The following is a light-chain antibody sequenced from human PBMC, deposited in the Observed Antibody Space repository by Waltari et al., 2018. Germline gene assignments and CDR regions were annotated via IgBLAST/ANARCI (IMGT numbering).Light chain of an antibody. V-gene: IGKV3-20*01. Sequence: EIVLTQSPGTLSLSPGERATLSCRASQSVSSSYFAWYQQKPGQAPRLLIYGVSSRATGIPDRFSGSGSGTDFTLTISRLEPEDFAVYYCQQHGNSPYTFGQGTKLEIK. J-gene: IGKJ2*01. CDR1: QSVSSSY. CDR3: QQHGNSPYT. CDR2: GVS.